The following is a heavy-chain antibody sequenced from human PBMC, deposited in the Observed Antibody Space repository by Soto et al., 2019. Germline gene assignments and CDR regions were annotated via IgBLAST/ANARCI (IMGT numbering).Heavy chain of an antibody. CDR3: ARWWMYAPRFDP. D-gene: IGHD2-8*01. Sequence: SETLSLTCAVSGGSISSGDYSWSWIRQPPGKGLEWIGYIYHSGSTYYNPSLKSRVTISVDRSKNQFSLKLSSVTAADTAVYYCARWWMYAPRFDPWGKETLVTVSS. V-gene: IGHV4-30-2*01. J-gene: IGHJ5*02. CDR1: GGSISSGDYS. CDR2: IYHSGST.